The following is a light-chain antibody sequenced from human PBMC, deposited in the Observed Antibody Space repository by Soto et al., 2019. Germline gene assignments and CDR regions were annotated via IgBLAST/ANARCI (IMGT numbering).Light chain of an antibody. Sequence: EIVMTQSPATLSVSPGERATLSCRARQSVSSNLAWYQQKPGQAPRLLIYGASTRATSIPATFSGSGSGTEFILTISILQSEDFAVYYCQQYSSWPLTFGGGTKVEIK. CDR1: QSVSSN. J-gene: IGKJ4*01. CDR3: QQYSSWPLT. CDR2: GAS. V-gene: IGKV3-15*01.